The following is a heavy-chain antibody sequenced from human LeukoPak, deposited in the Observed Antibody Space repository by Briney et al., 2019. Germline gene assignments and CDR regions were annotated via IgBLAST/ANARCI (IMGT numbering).Heavy chain of an antibody. V-gene: IGHV1-46*01. CDR3: ARAGYSSGWHGYY. CDR1: GYTFTSYY. CDR2: INPSGGST. D-gene: IGHD6-19*01. Sequence: ASVKVSCKASGYTFTSYYMHWVRQAPGQGLEWMGIINPSGGSTSYAQKLQGRVTMTTDTSTSTAYMELRSLRSDDTAVYYCARAGYSSGWHGYYWGQGTLVTVSS. J-gene: IGHJ4*02.